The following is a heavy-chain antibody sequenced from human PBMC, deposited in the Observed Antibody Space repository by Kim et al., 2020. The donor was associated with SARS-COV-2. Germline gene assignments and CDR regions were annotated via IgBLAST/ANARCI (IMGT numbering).Heavy chain of an antibody. V-gene: IGHV4-59*08. Sequence: SETLSLTCTVSGGSISSYYWSWIRQPPGKGLEWIGYIYYSGSTNYNPSLKSRVTISVDTSKNQFSLKLSSVTAADTAVYYCARRSYDILTGYPIYFDYWGQGTLVTVSS. CDR1: GGSISSYY. CDR2: IYYSGST. D-gene: IGHD3-9*01. J-gene: IGHJ4*02. CDR3: ARRSYDILTGYPIYFDY.